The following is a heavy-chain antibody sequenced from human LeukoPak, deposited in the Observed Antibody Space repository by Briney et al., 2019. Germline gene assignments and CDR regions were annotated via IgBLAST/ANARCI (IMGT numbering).Heavy chain of an antibody. J-gene: IGHJ5*02. CDR2: IIPIFGTA. V-gene: IGHV1-69*13. D-gene: IGHD2-21*02. CDR1: GGTFSSYA. CDR3: ARLGYCGGDCCSDWFDP. Sequence: ASVKVSCKASGGTFSSYAISWVRQAPGQGLEWMGGIIPIFGTANYAQKFQGRVTITADESTSTAYMELSSLRSEDTAVYYCARLGYCGGDCCSDWFDPWGQGTLVTVSS.